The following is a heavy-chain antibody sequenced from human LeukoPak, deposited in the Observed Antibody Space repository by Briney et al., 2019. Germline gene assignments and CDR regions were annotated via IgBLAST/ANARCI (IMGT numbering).Heavy chain of an antibody. J-gene: IGHJ4*02. CDR1: GYTFTNYY. CDR3: ARDPSQDYYDSSGYYGPSVTYFVY. CDR2: INPSGGGT. V-gene: IGHV1-46*01. Sequence: ASVKVSCRASGYTFTNYYMHWVRQAPGQGLEWMGMINPSGGGTSYAPEFQGTVTMIRDTSTSTVYMELSSLRSEDTAVYYCARDPSQDYYDSSGYYGPSVTYFVYWGQGTLVTVSS. D-gene: IGHD3-22*01.